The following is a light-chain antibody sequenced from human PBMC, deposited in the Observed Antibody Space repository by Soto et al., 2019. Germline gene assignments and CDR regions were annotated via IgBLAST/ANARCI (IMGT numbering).Light chain of an antibody. J-gene: IGKJ1*01. CDR2: GAS. CDR1: QSVSSS. CDR3: QHYGSSRT. V-gene: IGKV3-20*01. Sequence: EIVLTQSPGTLSLSPGERATLSCRASQSVSSSLAWYQQKPGQAPRLLIYGASSRATGIPDRFSGSGSGPDFTLTISRLEPEDFTVYFCQHYGSSRTFGQGTKVAIK.